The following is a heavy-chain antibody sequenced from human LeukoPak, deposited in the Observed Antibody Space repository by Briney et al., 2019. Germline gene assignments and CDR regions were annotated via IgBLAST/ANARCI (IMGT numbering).Heavy chain of an antibody. CDR1: GGSISSGGYS. J-gene: IGHJ4*02. D-gene: IGHD3-9*01. V-gene: IGHV4-30-2*01. Sequence: SETLSLTCAVSGGSISSGGYSWSWIRQPPGKGLEWIGYIYHSGSTYYNPSLKSRVTISVDTSKNQFSLKLSSVTAADTAVYYCARRATYYDILTGYHTYYFDYWGQGTLVTVSS. CDR3: ARRATYYDILTGYHTYYFDY. CDR2: IYHSGST.